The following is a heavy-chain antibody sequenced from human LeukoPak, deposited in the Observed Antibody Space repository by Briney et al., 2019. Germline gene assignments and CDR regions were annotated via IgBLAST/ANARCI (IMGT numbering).Heavy chain of an antibody. CDR3: ARATWYGGNPSGAFDI. CDR1: GYTFTNYY. Sequence: GASVKVSCKASGYTFTNYYIYWVRQAPGQGLEWMGIINPSGGSTDYAQKFQGRVTMTRDTSTTTVYMELSSLRAEDTAVYYCARATWYGGNPSGAFDIWGQRTMVTVSS. J-gene: IGHJ3*02. CDR2: INPSGGST. V-gene: IGHV1-46*01. D-gene: IGHD4/OR15-4a*01.